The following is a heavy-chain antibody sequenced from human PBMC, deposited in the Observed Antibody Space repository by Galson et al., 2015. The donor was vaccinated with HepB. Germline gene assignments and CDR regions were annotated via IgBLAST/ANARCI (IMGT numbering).Heavy chain of an antibody. J-gene: IGHJ4*02. CDR1: GFTFSDYD. CDR2: TSRSGDNT. CDR3: AKGSGYDSGWRTFDY. V-gene: IGHV3-23*01. D-gene: IGHD6-19*01. Sequence: SLRLSCAASGFTFSDYDMNWVRRAPGKGLEWVSVTSRSGDNTYYADSVKGRFSISRDSSKNTVYLQMDSLRAEDTAVYYCAKGSGYDSGWRTFDYWGQGTLVTVAS.